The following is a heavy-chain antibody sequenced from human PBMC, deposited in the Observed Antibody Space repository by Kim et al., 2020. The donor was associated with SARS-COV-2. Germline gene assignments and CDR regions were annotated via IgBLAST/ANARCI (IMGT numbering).Heavy chain of an antibody. CDR1: GFTFSSYG. D-gene: IGHD2-21*02. Sequence: GGSLRLSCAASGFTFSSYGMHWVRQAPGKGLEWVAVISYDGSNKYYADSVKGRFTISRDNSKNTLYLQMNSLRAEDTAVYYCAKDGDHLLYYFDYWGQGTLVTVSS. CDR2: ISYDGSNK. CDR3: AKDGDHLLYYFDY. V-gene: IGHV3-30*18. J-gene: IGHJ4*02.